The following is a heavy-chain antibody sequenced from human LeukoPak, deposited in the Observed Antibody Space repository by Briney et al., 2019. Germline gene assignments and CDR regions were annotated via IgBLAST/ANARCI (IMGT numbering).Heavy chain of an antibody. J-gene: IGHJ4*02. CDR3: AKDGMYSSSSSYYFDY. Sequence: GGSLRLSCAASGFTFSSYAMSCVRQAPGKGLEWVSTISGTGGSTYYADSVKGRFTISRDNSKNTLYLQMNSLRAEDTAVYYCAKDGMYSSSSSYYFDYWGQETLVTVSS. D-gene: IGHD6-6*01. V-gene: IGHV3-23*01. CDR1: GFTFSSYA. CDR2: ISGTGGST.